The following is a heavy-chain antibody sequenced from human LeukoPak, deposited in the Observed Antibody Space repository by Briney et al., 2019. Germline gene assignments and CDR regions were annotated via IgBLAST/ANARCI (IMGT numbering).Heavy chain of an antibody. CDR2: ISSSGSTI. J-gene: IGHJ6*02. Sequence: GGSLRLSCAASGFTFSDYYMSWIRQAPGKGLEWVSYISSSGSTIYYADSVKGRFTISRDNAKNSLYLQMNSLRAEDTAVYYCARDRISLAEYCSSTSCPLNRYGMDVWGQGTTVTVSS. D-gene: IGHD2-2*01. CDR3: ARDRISLAEYCSSTSCPLNRYGMDV. CDR1: GFTFSDYY. V-gene: IGHV3-11*01.